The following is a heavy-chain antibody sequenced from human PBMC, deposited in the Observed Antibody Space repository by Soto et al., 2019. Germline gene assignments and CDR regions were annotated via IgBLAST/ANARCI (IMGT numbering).Heavy chain of an antibody. J-gene: IGHJ6*02. CDR1: GYRFETYA. Sequence: ASVKVSCKSSGYRFETYAMSWVRQAPGQGLEWMGWIRAYNIDTYYAQKFQDRVTMTTDTSTGTAYMELRSLRSDDTAVYYGARGHGVIIGAMDVWGQGTTVTGSS. V-gene: IGHV1-18*01. CDR2: IRAYNIDT. D-gene: IGHD3-3*01. CDR3: ARGHGVIIGAMDV.